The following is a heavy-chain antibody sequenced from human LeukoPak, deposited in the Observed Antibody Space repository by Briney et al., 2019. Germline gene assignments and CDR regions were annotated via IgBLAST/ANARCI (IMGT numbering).Heavy chain of an antibody. CDR1: GFTFDDYA. V-gene: IGHV3-43*02. Sequence: GGSLRLSCAASGFTFDDYAMHWVRQAPGKGLEWVSLISGDGGSTYYADSVKGRFTISRDNSKNSQYLQMNSLRTEDTALYYCAKAPQVEQWLGELAPDYWGQGTLVTVSS. D-gene: IGHD6-19*01. CDR2: ISGDGGST. J-gene: IGHJ4*02. CDR3: AKAPQVEQWLGELAPDY.